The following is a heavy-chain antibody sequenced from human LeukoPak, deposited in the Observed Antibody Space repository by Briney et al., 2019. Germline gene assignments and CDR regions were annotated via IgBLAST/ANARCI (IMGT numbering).Heavy chain of an antibody. V-gene: IGHV3-21*01. CDR3: ASGSYGSGFYYFYYMDV. J-gene: IGHJ6*03. CDR2: IRSGTNNI. Sequence: GGSLRLSCAASGFTFSSYSMTWVRQAPGKGLEWVSSIRSGTNNIYYADSVKGRFTISRDNAKDSLYLQMNSLRAEDTAVYYCASGSYGSGFYYFYYMDVWGKGTTVTVSS. D-gene: IGHD3-10*01. CDR1: GFTFSSYS.